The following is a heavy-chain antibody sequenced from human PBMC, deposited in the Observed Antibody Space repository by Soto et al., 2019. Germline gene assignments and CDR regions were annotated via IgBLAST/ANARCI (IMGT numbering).Heavy chain of an antibody. J-gene: IGHJ5*02. CDR3: ARGSVVAATPWTYGRFFDP. Sequence: SETLSPTCAVSGGSISRGGYSWGWIRQPPGKGLEWIGYIYHSGSTYYNPPLKSRVTISVDRPKNQFSLKLSSVTAADTAVYYCARGSVVAATPWTYGRFFDPWGQGTLVTVSS. CDR1: GGSISRGGYS. CDR2: IYHSGST. D-gene: IGHD2-15*01. V-gene: IGHV4-30-2*01.